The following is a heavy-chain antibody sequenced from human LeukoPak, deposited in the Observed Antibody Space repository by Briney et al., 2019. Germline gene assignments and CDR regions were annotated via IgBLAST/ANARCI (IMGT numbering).Heavy chain of an antibody. D-gene: IGHD1-26*01. CDR3: SRDLGGSYNDY. V-gene: IGHV1-46*01. Sequence: GSVKVSCKASGYTFSTYYMHWVRQAPGQGLESVRVIIACGDTTTYAQKFQGRVTMTRDTSTSTVYMELSSLRTEDTAMYYCSRDLGGSYNDYWGQGTMVTVSS. CDR2: IIACGDTT. CDR1: GYTFSTYY. J-gene: IGHJ4*02.